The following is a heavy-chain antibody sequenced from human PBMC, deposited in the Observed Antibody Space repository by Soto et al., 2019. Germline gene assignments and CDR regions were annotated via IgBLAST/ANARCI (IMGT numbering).Heavy chain of an antibody. CDR3: ARGLFSEDYYSGGWYYFDS. D-gene: IGHD1-26*01. CDR1: GGSFSGYS. Sequence: SETLSLTCAVYGGSFSGYSWTWIRQPPGKGLEWIGQINHSGSANYNPSLKSRVTISVGTSKNQFSLDLSSMTAADTAVYYCARGLFSEDYYSGGWYYFDSWGQGTPVTVSS. V-gene: IGHV4-34*01. J-gene: IGHJ4*02. CDR2: INHSGSA.